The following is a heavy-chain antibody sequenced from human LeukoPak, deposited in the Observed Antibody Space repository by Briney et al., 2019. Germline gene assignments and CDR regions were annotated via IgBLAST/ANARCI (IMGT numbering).Heavy chain of an antibody. Sequence: SETLSLTCAVSGGSISSSNWWSWVRQPPEKGLEWIGEIYHSGSTNYNPSLKSRVTISVDKSKNQFSLKLSPVTAADTAVYYCARGGSGWYYFDYWGQGTLVTVSS. D-gene: IGHD6-19*01. V-gene: IGHV4-4*02. CDR1: GGSISSSNW. J-gene: IGHJ4*02. CDR3: ARGGSGWYYFDY. CDR2: IYHSGST.